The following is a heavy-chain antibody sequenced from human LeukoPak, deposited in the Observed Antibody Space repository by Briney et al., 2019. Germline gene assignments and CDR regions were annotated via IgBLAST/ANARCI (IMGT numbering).Heavy chain of an antibody. D-gene: IGHD6-19*01. V-gene: IGHV1-46*01. Sequence: ASVKVSCKASGYTFTSYYMHWVRQAPGQGLEWMGIINPSGGSTSYAQKFQGRVTMTRDTSTSTVYMELSSLRSEDTAVYYSARDRPDSSGWNGGFDYWGQGTLVTVSS. CDR1: GYTFTSYY. J-gene: IGHJ4*02. CDR3: ARDRPDSSGWNGGFDY. CDR2: INPSGGST.